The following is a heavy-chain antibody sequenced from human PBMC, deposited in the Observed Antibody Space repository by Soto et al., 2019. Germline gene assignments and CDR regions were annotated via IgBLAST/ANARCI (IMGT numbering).Heavy chain of an antibody. CDR3: AKDRRAGGNPAFYFDF. D-gene: IGHD3-16*01. V-gene: IGHV3-23*01. CDR2: ISATGGGT. Sequence: GGSLRLSCAASGSKFSNYAMSWVRQAPGKGLEWVSLISATGGGTYYADSVKGRFTISRDNSHNTLYLQVHSLTAEDTAVYYCAKDRRAGGNPAFYFDFWGQGAQVTVSS. J-gene: IGHJ4*02. CDR1: GSKFSNYA.